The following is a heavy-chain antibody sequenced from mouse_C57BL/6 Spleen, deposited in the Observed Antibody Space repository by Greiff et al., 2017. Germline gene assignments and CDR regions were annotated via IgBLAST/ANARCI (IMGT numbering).Heavy chain of an antibody. V-gene: IGHV1-55*01. D-gene: IGHD2-4*01. Sequence: QVQLQQPGAELVKPGASVKMSCKASGYTFTSYWITWVKQRPGQGLEWIGDIYPGSGSTNYNEQFKSKATLPVDTSSSTAYMQLSSRISEDSSVYYCARRDYDPSGFAYWGQGTLVTVSA. J-gene: IGHJ3*01. CDR2: IYPGSGST. CDR3: ARRDYDPSGFAY. CDR1: GYTFTSYW.